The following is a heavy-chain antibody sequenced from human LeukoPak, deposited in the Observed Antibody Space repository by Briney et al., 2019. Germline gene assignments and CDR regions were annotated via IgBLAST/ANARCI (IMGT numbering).Heavy chain of an antibody. CDR1: GGTFSGYA. V-gene: IGHV1-69*13. D-gene: IGHD1-26*01. Sequence: SVKVSCKASGGTFSGYAISWVRQAPGQGLEWMGGIIPIFGTANYAQKFQGRVTITADESTSTAYMELSSLRSEDTAVYYCARSPGELHNWFDPWGQGTLVTVSS. J-gene: IGHJ5*02. CDR2: IIPIFGTA. CDR3: ARSPGELHNWFDP.